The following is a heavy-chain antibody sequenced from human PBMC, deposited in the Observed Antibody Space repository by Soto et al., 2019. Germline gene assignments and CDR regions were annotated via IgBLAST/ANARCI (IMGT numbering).Heavy chain of an antibody. CDR1: GFTFSSYG. V-gene: IGHV3-30*18. J-gene: IGHJ6*02. D-gene: IGHD2-21*02. CDR2: ISYDGSNK. CDR3: AKVRLAYCGGDCFQYYYYGMDV. Sequence: GGSLRLSCAASGFTFSSYGMHWVRQAPGKGLEWVAVISYDGSNKYYADSVKGRFTISRDNSKNTLYLQMNSLRAEDTAVYYCAKVRLAYCGGDCFQYYYYGMDVWGQGTTVTVSS.